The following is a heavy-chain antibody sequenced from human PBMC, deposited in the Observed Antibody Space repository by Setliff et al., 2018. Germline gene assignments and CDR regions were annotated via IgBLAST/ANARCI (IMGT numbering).Heavy chain of an antibody. J-gene: IGHJ6*03. CDR3: AREAGYYDSSGPVGVPYYYYMDV. Sequence: SETLSLTCTVSGGSISSGSYYWSWIRQPAGKGLEWIGHIYTSGSTYYNPSLKSRVTISVDTSKNQFSLKLSSVTAADTAVYYCAREAGYYDSSGPVGVPYYYYMDVWGKGTTVTVSS. V-gene: IGHV4-61*09. CDR1: GGSISSGSYY. D-gene: IGHD3-22*01. CDR2: IYTSGST.